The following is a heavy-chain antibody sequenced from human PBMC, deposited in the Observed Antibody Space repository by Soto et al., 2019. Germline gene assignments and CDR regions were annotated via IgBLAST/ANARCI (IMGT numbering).Heavy chain of an antibody. CDR3: ATTPPNPSGCYNAY. Sequence: QVQLVQSGAEVKKPGSSVKVSCKASGGTFSSYAISWVRQAPGQGLEWMGGIIPIFGTANYAQKFKGRVTITADESTSTAYMELSSLRSEDTAVYYCATTPPNPSGCYNAYWGQGTLVTVSS. CDR2: IIPIFGTA. CDR1: GGTFSSYA. D-gene: IGHD1-26*01. J-gene: IGHJ4*02. V-gene: IGHV1-69*01.